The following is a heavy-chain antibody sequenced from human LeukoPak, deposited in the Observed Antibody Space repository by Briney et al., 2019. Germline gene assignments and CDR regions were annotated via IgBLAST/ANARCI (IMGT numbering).Heavy chain of an antibody. D-gene: IGHD5-18*01. CDR1: GGSISSSTYY. Sequence: SETLSLTCTVSGGSISSSTYYWGWIHQPPGKGLEWIGTIYYSGSTYYNPSLKSRVTISVDTSKNQFSLRLRSVTAADTAVYYCARRKVHTDMVRRREYNWFDPWGQGTLVTVSS. CDR2: IYYSGST. CDR3: ARRKVHTDMVRRREYNWFDP. J-gene: IGHJ5*02. V-gene: IGHV4-39*01.